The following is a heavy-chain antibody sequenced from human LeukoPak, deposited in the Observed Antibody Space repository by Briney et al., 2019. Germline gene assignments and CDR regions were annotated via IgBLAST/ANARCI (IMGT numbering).Heavy chain of an antibody. CDR1: GGSFSGYY. V-gene: IGHV4-34*01. CDR2: INHSGST. D-gene: IGHD3-10*01. CDR3: ARVSGNYGSGSYLDY. J-gene: IGHJ4*02. Sequence: SETPSLTCAVYGGSFSGYYWSWIRQPPGKGLEWIGEINHSGSTNYNPSLKSRVTISVDTSKNQFSPKLSSVTAADTAVYYGARVSGNYGSGSYLDYWGQGTLVTVSS.